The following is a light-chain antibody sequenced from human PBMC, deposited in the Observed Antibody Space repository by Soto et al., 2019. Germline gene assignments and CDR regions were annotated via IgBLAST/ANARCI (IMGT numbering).Light chain of an antibody. J-gene: IGLJ2*01. CDR3: QTWGTGLLV. Sequence: QSVLTQSPSASASLGASAKLTCTLSSGHRTYAIAWHQQQPEKGPRYLMNLNSDGRHTKGDGIPDRFSGSSSGTERYLTISSLQSEDEADYYCQTWGTGLLVFGGGTKLTVL. CDR1: SGHRTYA. V-gene: IGLV4-69*01. CDR2: LNSDGRH.